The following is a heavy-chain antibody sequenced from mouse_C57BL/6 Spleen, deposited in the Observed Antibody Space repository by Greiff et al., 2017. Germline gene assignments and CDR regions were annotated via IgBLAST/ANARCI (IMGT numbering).Heavy chain of an antibody. CDR1: GYAFSSSW. Sequence: VQLQQSGPELVKPGASVKISCKASGYAFSSSWMNWVKQRPGKGLEWIGRIYPGDGGTNYNGKFKGKATLTAEKSSSTAYMQLSSLTADDAAVYFCARQNWRYYFDYWGQGTTLTVSS. V-gene: IGHV1-82*01. CDR3: ARQNWRYYFDY. J-gene: IGHJ2*01. CDR2: IYPGDGGT. D-gene: IGHD4-1*01.